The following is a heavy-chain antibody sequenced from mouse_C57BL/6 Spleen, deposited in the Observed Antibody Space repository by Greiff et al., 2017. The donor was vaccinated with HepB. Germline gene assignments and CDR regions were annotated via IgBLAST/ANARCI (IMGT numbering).Heavy chain of an antibody. CDR1: GFTFSDYG. CDR3: ARQGITTVVAPMDY. J-gene: IGHJ4*01. D-gene: IGHD1-1*01. Sequence: EVQVVESGGGLVQPGGSLKLSCAASGFTFSDYGMAWVRQAPRKGPEWVAFISNLAYSIYYADTVTGRFTISRENAKNTLYLEMSSLRSEDTAMYYCARQGITTVVAPMDYWGQGTSVTVSS. CDR2: ISNLAYSI. V-gene: IGHV5-15*01.